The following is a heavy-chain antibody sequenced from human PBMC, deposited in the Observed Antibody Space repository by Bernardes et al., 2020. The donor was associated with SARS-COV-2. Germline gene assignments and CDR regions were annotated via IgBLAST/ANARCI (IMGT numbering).Heavy chain of an antibody. Sequence: ASVKVSCKASGYTFTSYGISWVRQAPGQGLEWMGWISAYNGNTNYAQKLQGRVTMTTDTSTSTAYMELRSLRSDDTAVYYCARGDDLMITFGGVISDFDYWGQGTLVTVSS. V-gene: IGHV1-18*01. CDR2: ISAYNGNT. J-gene: IGHJ4*02. D-gene: IGHD3-16*02. CDR1: GYTFTSYG. CDR3: ARGDDLMITFGGVISDFDY.